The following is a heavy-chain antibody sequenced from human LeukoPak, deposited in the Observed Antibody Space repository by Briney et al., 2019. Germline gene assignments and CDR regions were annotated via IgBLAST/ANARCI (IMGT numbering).Heavy chain of an antibody. J-gene: IGHJ6*03. CDR1: GRSISGYY. Sequence: PSETLSLTCTVSGRSISGYYWSWIRQPPGKGLEWIGFIYYSGSTNYNPSLKSRVTISVDTSKNQFSLKLSSVTAADTAVYYCARGGSSSPHYYYYYYMDVWGKGPTVTVSS. V-gene: IGHV4-59*12. CDR3: ARGGSSSPHYYYYYYMDV. D-gene: IGHD2-15*01. CDR2: IYYSGST.